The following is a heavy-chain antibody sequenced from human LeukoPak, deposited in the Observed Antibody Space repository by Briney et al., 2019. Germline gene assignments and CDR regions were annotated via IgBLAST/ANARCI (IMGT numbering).Heavy chain of an antibody. D-gene: IGHD3-3*01. CDR1: GGSISSYY. J-gene: IGHJ4*02. CDR2: IYYSGST. Sequence: PSETLSLTCTVSGGSISSYYWSWIRQPPGKGLEWIGYIYYSGSTNYNPSLKSRVTISVDTSKNQFSLKLSSVTAADTAVYYCARGGVISYFDYWGQGTLVTVSS. CDR3: ARGGVISYFDY. V-gene: IGHV4-59*12.